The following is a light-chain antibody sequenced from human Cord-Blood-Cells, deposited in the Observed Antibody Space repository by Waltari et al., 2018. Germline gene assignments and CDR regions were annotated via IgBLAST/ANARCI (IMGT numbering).Light chain of an antibody. CDR2: YDS. V-gene: IGLV3-21*04. Sequence: SYVLTQPPSVSVAPGKTARLTCGGNNIRSKSVHWYQQKPGQAPVLVIYYDSDRPSGIPERFAGSNCGNTATLTISRVEAGDEADYYCQVWDSSSDHVVFGGGTKLTVL. J-gene: IGLJ2*01. CDR1: NIRSKS. CDR3: QVWDSSSDHVV.